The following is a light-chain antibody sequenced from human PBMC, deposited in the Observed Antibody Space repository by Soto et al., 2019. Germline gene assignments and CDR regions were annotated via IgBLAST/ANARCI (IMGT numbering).Light chain of an antibody. CDR1: SSDIGAYNY. Sequence: QSALTQPASVSGSPGQSITISCTGTSSDIGAYNYVSWYQQHPGKAPKRLIYDVSFRPSGVSDRFSGPKSGNTASLTISGLQSEDEADYYCSSYARSSAVVFGGGTKLTVL. V-gene: IGLV2-14*03. CDR2: DVS. CDR3: SSYARSSAVV. J-gene: IGLJ2*01.